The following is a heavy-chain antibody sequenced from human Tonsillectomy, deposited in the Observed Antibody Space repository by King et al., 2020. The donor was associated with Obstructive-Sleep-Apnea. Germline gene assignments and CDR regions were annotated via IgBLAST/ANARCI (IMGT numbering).Heavy chain of an antibody. V-gene: IGHV3-15*01. J-gene: IGHJ4*02. CDR1: GFTFSNAS. D-gene: IGHD3-16*01. Sequence: VQLVESGGGLVKPGGSLRLSCAASGFTFSNASMSWVRQAPGKGLEWVGRIKSKIDGGTTVYAAPVKGRFTISRDDSKNTLYLQMNSLKTDDTAVYYCTTGWPDYDTHWGKGTLVTVSS. CDR3: TTGWPDYDTH. CDR2: IKSKIDGGTT.